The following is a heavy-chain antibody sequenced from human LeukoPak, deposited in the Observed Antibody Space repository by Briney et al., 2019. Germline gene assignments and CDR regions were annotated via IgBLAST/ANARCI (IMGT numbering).Heavy chain of an antibody. CDR3: ARDGMGIATPYYYYMDV. CDR2: ISGSGGST. CDR1: GFTFSSYA. Sequence: GGSLRLSCAASGFTFSSYAMSWVRQAPGKGLEWVSAISGSGGSTYYADSVKGRFTISRDNSKNTLYLQMNSLRAEDTAVYYCARDGMGIATPYYYYMDVWGKGTTVTVSS. J-gene: IGHJ6*03. V-gene: IGHV3-23*01. D-gene: IGHD6-13*01.